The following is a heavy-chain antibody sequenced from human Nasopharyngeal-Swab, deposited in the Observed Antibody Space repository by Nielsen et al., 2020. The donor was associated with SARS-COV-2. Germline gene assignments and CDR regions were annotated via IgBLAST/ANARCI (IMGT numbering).Heavy chain of an antibody. CDR2: MNPNSGNT. J-gene: IGHJ6*03. Sequence: WARQAPGQGCVWLGWMNPNSGNTGYAQKFQGRVTMTRNTSISTAYMELSSLRSEDTAVYYCARGFIVATIFHYYYYMDVWGKGTTVTVSS. D-gene: IGHD5-12*01. V-gene: IGHV1-8*01. CDR3: ARGFIVATIFHYYYYMDV.